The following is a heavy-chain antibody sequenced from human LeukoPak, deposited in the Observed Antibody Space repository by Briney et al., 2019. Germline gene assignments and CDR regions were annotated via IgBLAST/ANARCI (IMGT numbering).Heavy chain of an antibody. J-gene: IGHJ4*02. CDR1: GGFISTYY. D-gene: IGHD2-15*01. CDR3: ARDRGYCSGRNCSHRNYFDP. CDR2: IYYRDST. V-gene: IGHV4-59*01. Sequence: SETLSLTCTVSGGFISTYYGSCMRQPPGKGLEWIGYIYYRDSTNYHPSLKSRLTISVDTSNHQFSLQLSSVTAADTAVYYCARDRGYCSGRNCSHRNYFDPWGQGTLVTVSS.